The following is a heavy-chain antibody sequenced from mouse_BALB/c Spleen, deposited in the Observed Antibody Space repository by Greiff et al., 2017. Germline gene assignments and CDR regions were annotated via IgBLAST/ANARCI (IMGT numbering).Heavy chain of an antibody. CDR1: GYTFTSYW. CDR3: ARDGMNYFDY. Sequence: LVESGASVKLSCKASGYTFTSYWMHWVKQRPGQGLEWIGEINPSNGRTNYNEKFKSKATLTVDKSSSTAYMQLSSLTSEDSAVYYCARDGMNYFDYWGQGTTLTVSS. J-gene: IGHJ2*01. V-gene: IGHV1S81*02. CDR2: INPSNGRT.